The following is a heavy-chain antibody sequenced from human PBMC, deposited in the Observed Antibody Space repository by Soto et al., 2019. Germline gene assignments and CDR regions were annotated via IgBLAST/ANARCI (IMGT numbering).Heavy chain of an antibody. CDR1: GFTFSSYS. V-gene: IGHV3-21*01. CDR2: ISSSSSYI. Sequence: EVQLVESGGGLVKPGGSLRLSCAASGFTFSSYSMNWVRQAPGKGLEWVSSISSSSSYIYYADSVKGRFTISRDNAKNSLYLQMNSLRAEDTAVYYCARSDYEPRYYYYGMDVWGQGTTVTVSS. D-gene: IGHD4-17*01. CDR3: ARSDYEPRYYYYGMDV. J-gene: IGHJ6*02.